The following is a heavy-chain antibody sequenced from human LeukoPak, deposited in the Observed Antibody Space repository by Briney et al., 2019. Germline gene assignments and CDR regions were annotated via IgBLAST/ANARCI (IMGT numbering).Heavy chain of an antibody. J-gene: IGHJ4*02. Sequence: ASVKVSCKASGYTFTSYGISWVRQAPGQGREWMGWISAYNGNTNYAQKLQGRVTMTTDTSTSTAYMELRSLRSDDTAVYYCARLQAITIFGVVIVRAFDYWGQGTLVTVSS. V-gene: IGHV1-18*01. D-gene: IGHD3-3*01. CDR3: ARLQAITIFGVVIVRAFDY. CDR1: GYTFTSYG. CDR2: ISAYNGNT.